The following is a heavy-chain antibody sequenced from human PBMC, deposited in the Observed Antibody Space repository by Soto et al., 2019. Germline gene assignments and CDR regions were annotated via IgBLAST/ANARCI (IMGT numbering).Heavy chain of an antibody. CDR2: IYPGDSDS. CDR3: ARTDGYEIEY. V-gene: IGHV5-51*01. D-gene: IGHD5-12*01. Sequence: GESLKISWKGSGYSFFSYWIARVRQRPGKGLEWMGIIYPGDSDSTYSPSFQGQVTLSVDKSINPVVLQWSSLEASDTAMYYCARTDGYEIEYWGQGTQVTVSS. J-gene: IGHJ4*02. CDR1: GYSFFSYW.